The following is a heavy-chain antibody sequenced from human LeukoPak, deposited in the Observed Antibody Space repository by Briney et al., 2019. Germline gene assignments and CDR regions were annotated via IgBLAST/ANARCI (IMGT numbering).Heavy chain of an antibody. V-gene: IGHV3-33*01. J-gene: IGHJ4*02. D-gene: IGHD3-22*01. CDR1: GFNFRSQG. CDR2: AYDDASNQ. Sequence: GGSLRLSCAASGFNFRSQGMHWVRQAPGKGLEWVAVAYDDASNQYYADSVKGRFTVSNDNSKNTLYIQMNSLRAEDTAVYYCATGGRYYYDQWGRGTLVTVSS. CDR3: ATGGRYYYDQ.